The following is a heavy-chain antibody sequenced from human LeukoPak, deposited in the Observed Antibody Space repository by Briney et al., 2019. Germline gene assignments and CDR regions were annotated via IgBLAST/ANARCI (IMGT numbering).Heavy chain of an antibody. J-gene: IGHJ4*02. CDR3: AKGGGYSSSWYYFDY. D-gene: IGHD6-13*01. CDR1: GFTFSSYG. V-gene: IGHV3-30*18. CDR2: ISYDGSNK. Sequence: PGGSLRLSCAASGFTFSSYGMHWVRQAPGKGLEWVAVISYDGSNKYYTDSVEGRFTISRDNSKNTLYLQMNSLRAEDTAVYYCAKGGGYSSSWYYFDYWGQGTLVTVSS.